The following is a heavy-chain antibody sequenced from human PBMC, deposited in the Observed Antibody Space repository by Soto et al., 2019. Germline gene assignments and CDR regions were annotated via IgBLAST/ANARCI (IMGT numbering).Heavy chain of an antibody. Sequence: QVQLVESGGGLVKPGEFLRLSCAASGFTFSDYYMIWIRQAPGKGLEWVGYLSSSGTTIYYADSVKGRFTISRDNAQKSLYLQMDSLRAEDTAVYYCARAEVDLVEVPAAKVGFEYWGQGTLVTV. D-gene: IGHD2-2*01. CDR3: ARAEVDLVEVPAAKVGFEY. CDR2: LSSSGTTI. V-gene: IGHV3-11*01. CDR1: GFTFSDYY. J-gene: IGHJ4*02.